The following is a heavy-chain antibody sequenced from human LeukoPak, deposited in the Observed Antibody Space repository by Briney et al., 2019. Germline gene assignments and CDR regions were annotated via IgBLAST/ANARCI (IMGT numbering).Heavy chain of an antibody. CDR2: ISWNSGSI. Sequence: GGSLRLSCAASGFTFYDYAMHWVRHAPGKGLEWVSGISWNSGSIGYADSVKGRFTISRDNAKNSLYLQMNSLRAEDTALYYCARWGRYSSDLYGMDVWGQGTTVTVSS. CDR1: GFTFYDYA. V-gene: IGHV3-9*01. CDR3: ARWGRYSSDLYGMDV. D-gene: IGHD6-19*01. J-gene: IGHJ6*02.